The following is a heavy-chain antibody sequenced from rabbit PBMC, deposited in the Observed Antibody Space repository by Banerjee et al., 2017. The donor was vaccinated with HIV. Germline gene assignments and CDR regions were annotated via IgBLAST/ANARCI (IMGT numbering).Heavy chain of an antibody. D-gene: IGHD4-2*01. J-gene: IGHJ4*01. V-gene: IGHV1S45*01. CDR1: GIDFSAYG. CDR2: IDTDSSGST. Sequence: QEQLVESGGGLVTPGGSLNLSCKASGIDFSAYGIGWVRQAPGKGLEWIACIDTDSSGSTYYASWAKGRFTISKTSSTTVTLQMTSLTAADTATYFCARDEGGAGFTLWGPGTLVTVS. CDR3: ARDEGGAGFTL.